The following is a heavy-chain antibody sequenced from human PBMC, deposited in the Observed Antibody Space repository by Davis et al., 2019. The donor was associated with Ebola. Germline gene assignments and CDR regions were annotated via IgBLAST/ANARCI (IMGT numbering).Heavy chain of an antibody. Sequence: PSETLSLTCTVSGGSISSSSYYWGWIRQPPGKGLEWIGSIYYSGSTYYNPSLKSRVTISVDKSKNQFSLKLSSVTAADTAVYYCAAYYYDSSGPCDWGQGTLVTVSS. J-gene: IGHJ4*02. D-gene: IGHD3-22*01. V-gene: IGHV4-39*07. CDR1: GGSISSSSYY. CDR2: IYYSGST. CDR3: AAYYYDSSGPCD.